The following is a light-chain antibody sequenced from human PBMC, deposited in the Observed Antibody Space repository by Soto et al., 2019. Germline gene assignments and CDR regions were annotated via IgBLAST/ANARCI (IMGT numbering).Light chain of an antibody. V-gene: IGKV3-15*01. CDR1: QSVSSN. CDR3: QEPNNWPRT. CDR2: GAS. Sequence: VSGEERATRSCRASQSVSSNLAWYQQKPGQAPRLLIYGASTRATGIPARFSIRGSSAVSALLLNRSSDQTCALYIYQEPNNWPRTDGQGTKVDIK. J-gene: IGKJ1*01.